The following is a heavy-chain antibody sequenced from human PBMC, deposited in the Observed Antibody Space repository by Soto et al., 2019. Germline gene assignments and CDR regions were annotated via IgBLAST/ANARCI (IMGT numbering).Heavy chain of an antibody. CDR2: IYYSGST. CDR3: ARTEDTAPDS. D-gene: IGHD5-18*01. J-gene: IGHJ4*02. Sequence: KSSETLSLTCTVSGGSVSSGSYYWSWIRQPPGKGLEWIGYIYYSGSTNYNPSLKSRATISVDTSKNQFSLKLSSVTAADTAVYYCARTEDTAPDSWGQGTLVTVSS. CDR1: GGSVSSGSYY. V-gene: IGHV4-61*01.